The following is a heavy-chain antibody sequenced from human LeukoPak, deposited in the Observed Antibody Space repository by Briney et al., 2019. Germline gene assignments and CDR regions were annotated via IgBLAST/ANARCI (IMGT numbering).Heavy chain of an antibody. V-gene: IGHV3-11*01. CDR3: ARVPSGLTDAFDI. Sequence: PGGSQRLSCAASGFTFSDYYMSWIRQAPGKGLEWVSYISSSGSTIYYADSVKGRFTISRDNAKNSLYLQMNSLRAEDTAVYYCARVPSGLTDAFDIWGQGTMVTVSS. D-gene: IGHD3-10*01. J-gene: IGHJ3*02. CDR2: ISSSGSTI. CDR1: GFTFSDYY.